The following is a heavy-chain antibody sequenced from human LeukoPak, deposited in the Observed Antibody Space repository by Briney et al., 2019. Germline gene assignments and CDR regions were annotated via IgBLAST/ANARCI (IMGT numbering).Heavy chain of an antibody. Sequence: GASVKVSCKASGYTFTSYGISWVRQAPGQGLEWMGWINPNSGGTNYAQKFQGRVTMTRDTSISTAYMELSRLRSDDTAVYYCARAFGELLDYWGQGTLVTVSS. CDR3: ARAFGELLDY. J-gene: IGHJ4*02. D-gene: IGHD3-10*01. V-gene: IGHV1-2*02. CDR2: INPNSGGT. CDR1: GYTFTSYG.